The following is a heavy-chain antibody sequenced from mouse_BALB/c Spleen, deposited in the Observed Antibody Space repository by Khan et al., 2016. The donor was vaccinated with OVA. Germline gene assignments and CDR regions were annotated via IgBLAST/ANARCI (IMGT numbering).Heavy chain of an antibody. Sequence: QIQLVQSGPELKKPGEPVKISCKASGYTFTNYGMNWVKQAPGKGLKWMGWINTYTGETTYADDLKGRFAFSLETSTSTAYLQINNLKNEGTAKYFCARMKPYWYFDLWGAGTTVTVSS. CDR2: INTYTGET. CDR3: ARMKPYWYFDL. V-gene: IGHV9-3-1*01. CDR1: GYTFTNYG. J-gene: IGHJ1*01.